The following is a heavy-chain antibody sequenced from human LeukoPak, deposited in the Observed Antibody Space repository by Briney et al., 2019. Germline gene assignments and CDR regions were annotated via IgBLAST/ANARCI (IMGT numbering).Heavy chain of an antibody. CDR3: AGDTAMVTFDY. CDR1: GFTFSSYA. Sequence: GASLRLSCAASGFTFSSYAMHWVRQAPGKGLEWVAVISYDGSSKYYADSVKGRFTISRDNSKNTLYLQMNSLRAEDTAVYYCAGDTAMVTFDYWGQGTLVTVSS. V-gene: IGHV3-30-3*01. CDR2: ISYDGSSK. J-gene: IGHJ4*02. D-gene: IGHD5-18*01.